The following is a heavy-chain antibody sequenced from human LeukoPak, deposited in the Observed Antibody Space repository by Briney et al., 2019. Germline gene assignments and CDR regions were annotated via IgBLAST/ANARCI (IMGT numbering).Heavy chain of an antibody. CDR2: ISSSSSYT. CDR3: ARGYSTSWYPGDY. CDR1: GFTFSDYY. J-gene: IGHJ4*02. Sequence: GGSLRLSCAASGFTFSDYYMSWIRQAPGKGPEWVSYISSSSSYTKYADSVKGRFTISRDNAKNSVYLQMNSLRAEDTAVYYCARGYSTSWYPGDYWGQGTLVTVSS. V-gene: IGHV3-11*05. D-gene: IGHD6-13*01.